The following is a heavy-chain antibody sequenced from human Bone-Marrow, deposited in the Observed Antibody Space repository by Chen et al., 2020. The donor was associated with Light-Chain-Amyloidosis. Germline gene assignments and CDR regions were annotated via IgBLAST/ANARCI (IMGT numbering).Heavy chain of an antibody. Sequence: EVQLAESGGSLVQPGGSLRLSCAASGFTFSNFNMNWVRQAPGKGLEWISYITTTSRTIYYADSVRGRFTISRDNAKNSLYLHMTSLRDDDTAIYYCARSRSSRPFDYWGQGNLVTVSS. D-gene: IGHD2-2*01. CDR1: GFTFSNFN. CDR3: ARSRSSRPFDY. V-gene: IGHV3-48*02. J-gene: IGHJ4*02. CDR2: ITTTSRTI.